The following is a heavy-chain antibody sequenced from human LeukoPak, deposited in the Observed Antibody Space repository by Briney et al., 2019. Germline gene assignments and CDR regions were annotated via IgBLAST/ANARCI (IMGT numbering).Heavy chain of an antibody. D-gene: IGHD6-13*01. V-gene: IGHV1-8*03. CDR2: MNPNSGNT. CDR1: GYTFTSYD. J-gene: IGHJ6*03. Sequence: ASVKVSCKASGYTFTSYDINWVRQATGQGLEWMGWMNPNSGNTGYAQKFQGRVTITRNTSISTAYMELSGLRSEDTAVYYCARGKLGIAALYYYYYYMDVWGKGTTVTVSS. CDR3: ARGKLGIAALYYYYYYMDV.